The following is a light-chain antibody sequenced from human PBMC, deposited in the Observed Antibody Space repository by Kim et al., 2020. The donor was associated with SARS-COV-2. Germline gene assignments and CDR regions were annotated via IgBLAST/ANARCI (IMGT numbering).Light chain of an antibody. V-gene: IGLV3-21*04. CDR2: YDS. CDR3: QVWDSSSDHRV. Sequence: AAGKTARITCGGNNIGRKGVHWYQQKPGQARVLVIYYDSDRPSGIPERFSGSNAGNTASLTISRFEAGDEADYYCQVWDSSSDHRVFGGGTKLTVL. J-gene: IGLJ3*02. CDR1: NIGRKG.